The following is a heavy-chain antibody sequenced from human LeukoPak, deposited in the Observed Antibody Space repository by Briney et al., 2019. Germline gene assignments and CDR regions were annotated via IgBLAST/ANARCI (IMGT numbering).Heavy chain of an antibody. CDR1: GFTFSMYW. J-gene: IGHJ4*02. Sequence: GGSLRLSCAAVGFTFSMYWMGWVRQAPGKGLEWVASMKGDGSVKHFLDSVKGRFTISRDNAKNTLYLQMNSLRTEDTAVYYCARGGGYSYGLFDYWGQGTLVTVSS. D-gene: IGHD5-18*01. V-gene: IGHV3-7*01. CDR2: MKGDGSVK. CDR3: ARGGGYSYGLFDY.